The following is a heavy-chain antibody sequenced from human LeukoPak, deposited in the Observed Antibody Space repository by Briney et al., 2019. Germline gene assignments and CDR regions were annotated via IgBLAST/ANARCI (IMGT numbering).Heavy chain of an antibody. V-gene: IGHV3-30*02. CDR3: AKESLYYYDSSGLGLDY. Sequence: GGSLGLSCAASGFTFSSYGMHWVRQAPGKGLEWVAFIRYDGSNKYYADSVKGRFTISRDNSKNTLYLQMNSLRAEDTAVYYCAKESLYYYDSSGLGLDYWGQGTLVTVSS. J-gene: IGHJ4*02. D-gene: IGHD3-22*01. CDR2: IRYDGSNK. CDR1: GFTFSSYG.